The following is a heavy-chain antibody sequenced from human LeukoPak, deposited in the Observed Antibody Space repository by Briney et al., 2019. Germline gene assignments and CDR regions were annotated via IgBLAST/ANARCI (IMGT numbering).Heavy chain of an antibody. CDR1: GGTFSSYA. V-gene: IGHV1-69*05. CDR3: ARLATTSLFDY. D-gene: IGHD5-24*01. Sequence: SVKVSCKASGGTFSSYAISWVRQAPGQGLEWMGGIIPIFGTANYAQKFQGRVTMTRDTSISTAYMELSRLRSDDTAVYYCARLATTSLFDYWGQGTLVTVSS. CDR2: IIPIFGTA. J-gene: IGHJ4*02.